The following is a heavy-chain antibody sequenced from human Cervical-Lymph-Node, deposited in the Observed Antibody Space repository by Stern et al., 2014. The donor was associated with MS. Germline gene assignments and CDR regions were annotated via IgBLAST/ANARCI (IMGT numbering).Heavy chain of an antibody. J-gene: IGHJ5*02. D-gene: IGHD6-19*01. V-gene: IGHV4-59*01. Sequence: QEKLQESGQGLVKPSETLSLTCTVSGGSISSYYWSWIRQPPGKGMEWVWYIYYSWSPNYNPSLKSRVTISLDTSKNQFSLKLSSVTAADTAVYYCARVGGQWLSLIDPWGQGTLVTVSS. CDR1: GGSISSYY. CDR3: ARVGGQWLSLIDP. CDR2: IYYSWSP.